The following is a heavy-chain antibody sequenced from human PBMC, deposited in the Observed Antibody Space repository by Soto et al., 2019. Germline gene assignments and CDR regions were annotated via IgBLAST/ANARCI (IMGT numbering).Heavy chain of an antibody. CDR3: ARVPDR. CDR1: GGSFSSGGYS. CDR2: IYHSGST. J-gene: IGHJ5*02. Sequence: SETLCLTCTVSGGSFSSGGYSWSWIRQPPGKGLEWIGCIYHSGSTYYNPSLKSRVTISVDRSKNQFSLKLSSVTAADTAVYYCARVPDRWGQGTLVTVSS. V-gene: IGHV4-30-2*01. D-gene: IGHD2-2*01.